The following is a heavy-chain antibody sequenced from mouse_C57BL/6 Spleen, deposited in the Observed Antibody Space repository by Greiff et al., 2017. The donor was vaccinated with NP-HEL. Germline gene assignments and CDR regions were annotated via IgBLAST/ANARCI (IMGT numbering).Heavy chain of an antibody. CDR1: GYTFTSYW. Sequence: QVQLQQPGAELVRPGTSVTLSCKASGYTFTSYWMHWVKQRPGQGLEWIGVIDPSDSYTNYNQKFKGKATLTVDTSSSTAYMQLSSLTSEDSAVYYCARSVTTARYFDVWGTGTTVTVSS. CDR3: ARSVTTARYFDV. V-gene: IGHV1-59*01. J-gene: IGHJ1*03. D-gene: IGHD1-2*01. CDR2: IDPSDSYT.